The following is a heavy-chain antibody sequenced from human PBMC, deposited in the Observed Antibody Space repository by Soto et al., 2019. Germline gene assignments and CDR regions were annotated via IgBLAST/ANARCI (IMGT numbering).Heavy chain of an antibody. J-gene: IGHJ4*01. V-gene: IGHV4-30-2*01. CDR3: ARVMSYYFDS. Sequence: QVQLQESGSGLVKPSQTLVLTCTVSGDSISRDGYSWSWLRQPPGKGLEWIGYIYHSGATYYNPSLKSRVTTSVYKSKNQFSLRLASVTAAATAVYYCARVMSYYFDSWGHGTLVTFS. CDR1: GDSISRDGYS. CDR2: IYHSGAT.